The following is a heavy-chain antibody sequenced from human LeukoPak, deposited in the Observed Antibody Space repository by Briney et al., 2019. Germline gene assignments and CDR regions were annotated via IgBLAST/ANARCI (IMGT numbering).Heavy chain of an antibody. Sequence: ASVKVSCKASGYTFTSYYMHWVRQAPGQGLEWMGIINPSGGSTSYAQKFQGGVTMTRDTSTSTVYMELSSLRSEDTAVYYCATFHPVSDYYYGMDVWGQGTTVTVSS. CDR2: INPSGGST. D-gene: IGHD2/OR15-2a*01. V-gene: IGHV1-46*01. CDR1: GYTFTSYY. CDR3: ATFHPVSDYYYGMDV. J-gene: IGHJ6*02.